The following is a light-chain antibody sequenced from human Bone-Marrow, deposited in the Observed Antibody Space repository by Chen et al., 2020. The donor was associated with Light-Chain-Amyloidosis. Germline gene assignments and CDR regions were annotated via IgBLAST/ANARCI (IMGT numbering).Light chain of an antibody. CDR1: NIGSTS. CDR2: DDS. CDR3: EVWDRSSDRPV. Sequence: SYVLTQPSSVSVAPGQTATIACGGNNIGSTSVHWYQQTPGQAPLLVVYDDSDRPSGIPGRLAGSNPGNTATLTISRVEAGDEADYYCEVWDRSSDRPVFGGGTKLTVL. J-gene: IGLJ3*02. V-gene: IGLV3-21*02.